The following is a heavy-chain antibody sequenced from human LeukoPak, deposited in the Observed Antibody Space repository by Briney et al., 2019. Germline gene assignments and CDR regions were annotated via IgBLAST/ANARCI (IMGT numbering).Heavy chain of an antibody. J-gene: IGHJ4*02. Sequence: SETLSLTCTVSGGSISSNSHYWGWIRQHPGKGLEWIGYIYYSGSTYYNPSLKSRVTISVDTSKNQFSLKLSSVTAADTAVYYCARVVAAAGTSLDYWGQGTLVTVSS. CDR3: ARVVAAAGTSLDY. CDR2: IYYSGST. V-gene: IGHV4-31*03. D-gene: IGHD6-13*01. CDR1: GGSISSNSHY.